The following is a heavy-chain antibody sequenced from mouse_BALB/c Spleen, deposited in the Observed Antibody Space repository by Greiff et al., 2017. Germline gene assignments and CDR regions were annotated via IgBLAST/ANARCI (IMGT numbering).Heavy chain of an antibody. CDR1: GYSITSDYA. CDR3: ARSGYERHFDY. D-gene: IGHD2-14*01. Sequence: EVKLQESGPGLVKPSQSLSLTCTVTGYSITSDYAWNWIRQFPGNKLEWMGYISYSGSTSYNPSLKSRISITRDTSKNQFFLQLNSVTTEDTATYYCARSGYERHFDYWGQGTTLTVSS. V-gene: IGHV3-2*02. J-gene: IGHJ2*01. CDR2: ISYSGST.